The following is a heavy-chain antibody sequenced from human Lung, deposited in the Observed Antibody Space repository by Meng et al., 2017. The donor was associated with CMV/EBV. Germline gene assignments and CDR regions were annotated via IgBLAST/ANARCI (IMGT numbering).Heavy chain of an antibody. V-gene: IGHV4-38-2*02. Sequence: GSLRLSCTVSNYSISSGHYWGWLRQPPGKGLEWIGSIYHSGSAYYNPSLKSRVTLSVDTSKNQFSLRLRSVTAADTAVYYCARVGPYYDVLTGSYRQQYFDYWGQGTLVTVSS. CDR3: ARVGPYYDVLTGSYRQQYFDY. CDR2: IYHSGSA. D-gene: IGHD3-9*01. J-gene: IGHJ4*02. CDR1: NYSISSGHY.